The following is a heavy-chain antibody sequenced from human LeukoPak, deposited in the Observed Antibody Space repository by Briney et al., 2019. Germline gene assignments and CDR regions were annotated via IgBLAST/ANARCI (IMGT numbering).Heavy chain of an antibody. CDR1: GGSFSGYY. V-gene: IGHV4-34*01. CDR3: ARGRVSGFDY. Sequence: PSETLSLTCAVYGGSFSGYYWSWIRQPPGKGLEWIGEINHSGSTNYNPSLKSRVTISVDTSKNQFSLKLNSVTAADTAVYYCARGRVSGFDYWGQGTLVTVSS. CDR2: INHSGST. D-gene: IGHD6-19*01. J-gene: IGHJ4*02.